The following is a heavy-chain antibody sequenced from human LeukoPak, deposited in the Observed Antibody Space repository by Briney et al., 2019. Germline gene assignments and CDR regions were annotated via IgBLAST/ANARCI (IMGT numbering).Heavy chain of an antibody. Sequence: PGGSLRLSCAGSGFTFSSYYMNWVRQAPGKGLEWVSSISSSSNYIYYADSVKGRFTISRDNAKNSLYLQMNSLRAEDTAVYYCARGGAAAGIDAFDIWGHGTMVTVSS. V-gene: IGHV3-21*01. CDR1: GFTFSSYY. CDR2: ISSSSNYI. D-gene: IGHD6-13*01. CDR3: ARGGAAAGIDAFDI. J-gene: IGHJ3*02.